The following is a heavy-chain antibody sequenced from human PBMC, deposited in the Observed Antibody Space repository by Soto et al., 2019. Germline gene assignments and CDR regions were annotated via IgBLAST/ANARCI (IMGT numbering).Heavy chain of an antibody. V-gene: IGHV4-31*03. D-gene: IGHD2-2*02. CDR2: IYYSGST. J-gene: IGHJ5*02. CDR1: GGSISSGGYY. CDR3: ARGLRYCSSTSCYTRSSNWFDP. Sequence: SETLSLTCTVSGGSISSGGYYWSWIRQHPGKGLEWIGYIYYSGSTYYNPSLKSRVTISVDTSKNQFSLKLSSVTAADTAVYYCARGLRYCSSTSCYTRSSNWFDPWGQGTLVTVSS.